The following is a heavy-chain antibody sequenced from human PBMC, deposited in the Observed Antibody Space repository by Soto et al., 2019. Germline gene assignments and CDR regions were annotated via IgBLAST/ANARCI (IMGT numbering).Heavy chain of an antibody. J-gene: IGHJ6*02. CDR2: ITPVLGIA. V-gene: IGHV1-69*02. Sequence: QVQLVQSGAEVKKPGSSVKVSSEASGRTFSSYSIIWVRQAPGQGLEWMGRITPVLGIANYAQKFQGRVTITADKSTSTAYMDLSSLTFEDTAVYYCARGGAVAGDPNLQRYYYGMDVWGQGTTVTVSS. D-gene: IGHD6-19*01. CDR1: GRTFSSYS. CDR3: ARGGAVAGDPNLQRYYYGMDV.